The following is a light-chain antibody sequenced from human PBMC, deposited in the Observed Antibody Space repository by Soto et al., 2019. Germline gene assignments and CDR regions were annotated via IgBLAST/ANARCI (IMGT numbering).Light chain of an antibody. Sequence: DIQLTQSPSFLSASVGDRVTITCRASQGISSYLAWYQQKPGKAPKLLIYAASTLQSGVPSRFSGSGSGTEFTLPISSLQPEEFATYSCQQLNSYRSAFGGGTKVEIK. CDR1: QGISSY. CDR3: QQLNSYRSA. J-gene: IGKJ4*01. V-gene: IGKV1-9*01. CDR2: AAS.